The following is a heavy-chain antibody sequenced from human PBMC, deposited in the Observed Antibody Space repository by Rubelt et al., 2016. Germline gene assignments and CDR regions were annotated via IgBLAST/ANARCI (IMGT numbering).Heavy chain of an antibody. J-gene: IGHJ2*01. D-gene: IGHD5-18*01. CDR2: IIPIFGTA. CDR3: ARSKDTAMVTDADWYFDL. CDR1: GGTFRSYA. Sequence: QVQLVQSGAEVKKPGSSVKVSCKASGGTFRSYAISWVRQAPGQGLEWMGGIIPIFGTATYAQKFQGRVTITRDTSASTAYMELGSLRSEDTAVYYCARSKDTAMVTDADWYFDLWGRGTLVTVSS. V-gene: IGHV1-69*06.